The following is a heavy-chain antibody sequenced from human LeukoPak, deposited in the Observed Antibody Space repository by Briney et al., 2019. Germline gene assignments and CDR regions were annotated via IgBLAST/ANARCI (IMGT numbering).Heavy chain of an antibody. J-gene: IGHJ4*02. D-gene: IGHD3-10*01. CDR3: ARDYMVRGVMTDY. Sequence: SETLSLTCTVSGASIISSSYYWGWIRQPPGKGLEWIGEINHSGSTNYNPSLKSRVTISVDTSKNQFSLKLSSVTAADTAVYYCARDYMVRGVMTDYWGQGTLVTVSS. CDR1: GASIISSSYY. V-gene: IGHV4-39*07. CDR2: INHSGST.